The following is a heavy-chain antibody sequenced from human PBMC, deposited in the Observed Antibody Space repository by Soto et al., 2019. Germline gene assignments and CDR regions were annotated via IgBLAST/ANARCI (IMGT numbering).Heavy chain of an antibody. D-gene: IGHD4-17*01. J-gene: IGHJ4*02. Sequence: QVTLKESGTVLVKPTETLTLTCTVSGFSLSHARMGVSWISQPPGKALEWLAHIFSNDEKSYSTSLKSRPTITKDTSKSQVVLTMTNMDPVDTATYFCARIEGGDDALTSYFDYWGQGTLVTVSS. CDR1: GFSLSHARMG. CDR3: ARIEGGDDALTSYFDY. V-gene: IGHV2-26*01. CDR2: IFSNDEK.